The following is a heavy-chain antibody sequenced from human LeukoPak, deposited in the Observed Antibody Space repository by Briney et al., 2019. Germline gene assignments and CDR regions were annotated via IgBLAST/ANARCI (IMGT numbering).Heavy chain of an antibody. J-gene: IGHJ4*02. CDR2: ISWNSGSI. Sequence: PGGSLRLSCAASGFTFDDYAMHWVRQAPGKGLEWVSGISWNSGSIGYADSVKGRFTISRDNAKNSLYLQMNSLRAEDTALYYCAKGTAFGVVGAPDYWGQGTPVTVSS. V-gene: IGHV3-9*01. CDR3: AKGTAFGVVGAPDY. CDR1: GFTFDDYA. D-gene: IGHD3-3*01.